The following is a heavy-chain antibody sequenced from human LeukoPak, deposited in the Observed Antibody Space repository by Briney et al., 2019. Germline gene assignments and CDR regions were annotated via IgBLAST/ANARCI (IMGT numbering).Heavy chain of an antibody. CDR2: IYPGDSDT. J-gene: IGHJ3*02. CDR1: GYSFSNYW. V-gene: IGHV5-51*01. CDR3: ARRELATKYGINGMTRIDAFDI. D-gene: IGHD1-20*01. Sequence: GESLKISCQGSGYSFSNYWIGWVRQVPGKGLEWLGIIYPGDSDTRYSPSFQGRVTISADKSISTAYLQWSTLKAPDTAMYYCARRELATKYGINGMTRIDAFDIWGQGTMVTVSS.